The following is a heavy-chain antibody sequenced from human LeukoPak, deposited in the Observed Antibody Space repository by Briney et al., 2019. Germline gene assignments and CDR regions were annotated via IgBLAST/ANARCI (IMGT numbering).Heavy chain of an antibody. CDR1: GGSINSYY. V-gene: IGHV4-59*12. CDR3: ARTPSRDFDY. CDR2: ISYNGDT. J-gene: IGHJ4*02. Sequence: RSSETLSLTCTVSGGSINSYYWNWIRQPPGKGLEWIGYISYNGDTNYNPSLESRVTISVDTSRNQFSLKLNSVTAADTVVYYCARTPSRDFDYWGQGTLVTVSS.